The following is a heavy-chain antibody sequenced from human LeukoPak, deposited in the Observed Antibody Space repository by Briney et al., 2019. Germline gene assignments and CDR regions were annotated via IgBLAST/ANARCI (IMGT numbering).Heavy chain of an antibody. V-gene: IGHV3-30*18. CDR2: ISYDGSNK. J-gene: IGHJ4*02. D-gene: IGHD1-26*01. CDR3: AKAEGATTFDY. Sequence: PGGSLRLSCAASGFTFSSYGMHWVRQAPGKGLEWVAVISYDGSNKNYADSVKGRFTISRDNSKNTLYLQMNSLRAEDTAVYYCAKAEGATTFDYWGQGTLVTVSS. CDR1: GFTFSSYG.